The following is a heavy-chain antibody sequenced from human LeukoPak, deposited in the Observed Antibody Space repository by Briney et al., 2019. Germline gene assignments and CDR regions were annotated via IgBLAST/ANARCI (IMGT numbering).Heavy chain of an antibody. D-gene: IGHD3-10*01. CDR3: ARSAYGVGNVQIDY. Sequence: VASVKVSCKASGYTFTGYYMHWVRQAPGQGLEWMGWINPNSGGTNYAQKFQGRVSMTRDTSISTAYMEMRWLTSDDTAVYYCARSAYGVGNVQIDYWGQGTLVTVSS. J-gene: IGHJ4*02. CDR1: GYTFTGYY. CDR2: INPNSGGT. V-gene: IGHV1-2*02.